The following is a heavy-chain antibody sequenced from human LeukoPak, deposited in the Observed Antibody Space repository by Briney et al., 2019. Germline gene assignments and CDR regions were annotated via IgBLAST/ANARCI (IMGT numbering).Heavy chain of an antibody. J-gene: IGHJ4*02. Sequence: GGSLRLSCAASGFTFSSYWMSWVRQAPGKGLEWVANIKQDGSEKYYVDSVKGRFTISRDNAKNSLYLQMNSLRAEDTAVYYCAAPGGGYDYRAFDYWGQGTLVTVSS. CDR1: GFTFSSYW. CDR3: AAPGGGYDYRAFDY. D-gene: IGHD5-12*01. V-gene: IGHV3-7*03. CDR2: IKQDGSEK.